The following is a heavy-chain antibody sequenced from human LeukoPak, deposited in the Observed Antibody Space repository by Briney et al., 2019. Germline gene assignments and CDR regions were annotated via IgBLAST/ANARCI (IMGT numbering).Heavy chain of an antibody. CDR1: GGSISSSSYY. D-gene: IGHD4-11*01. CDR2: MYYSGST. V-gene: IGHV4-39*07. CDR3: ARRLAVTGRYYFDY. Sequence: SETLSLTCTVSGGSISSSSYYCGWIRQPPGKGLEWIGSMYYSGSTYYNPSLKSRDTISVDTSKNQFSLKLSSVTAADTAVYYCARRLAVTGRYYFDYWGQGSLVTVSS. J-gene: IGHJ4*02.